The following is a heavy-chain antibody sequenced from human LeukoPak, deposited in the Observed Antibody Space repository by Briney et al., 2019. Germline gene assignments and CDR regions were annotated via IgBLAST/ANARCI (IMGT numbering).Heavy chain of an antibody. J-gene: IGHJ6*02. CDR1: GGSFSGYY. V-gene: IGHV4-34*01. Sequence: SETLSLTCAVYGGSFSGYYWSWIRQPPGKGLEWIGEINHSGSTNYNPSLKSRVTISVDTSKNQFSLKLSSVTAADTAVYYYARARHIAAAGVVLSYYYYGMDVWGQGTTVTVSS. CDR3: ARARHIAAAGVVLSYYYYGMDV. D-gene: IGHD6-13*01. CDR2: INHSGST.